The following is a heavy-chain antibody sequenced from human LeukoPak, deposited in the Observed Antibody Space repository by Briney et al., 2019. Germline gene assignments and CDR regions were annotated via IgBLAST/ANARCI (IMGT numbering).Heavy chain of an antibody. D-gene: IGHD2-21*01. J-gene: IGHJ4*02. Sequence: SETLSLTCTVSGGSISSDYWSWIRQPAGKGLEWIWRIYTSGSINYNPSLKSRVTMSIDTSKNQFSLKLSSVTAADTAVYYCARDRAILWFDYWGQGTLVIVAS. CDR2: IYTSGSI. CDR3: ARDRAILWFDY. CDR1: GGSISSDY. V-gene: IGHV4-4*07.